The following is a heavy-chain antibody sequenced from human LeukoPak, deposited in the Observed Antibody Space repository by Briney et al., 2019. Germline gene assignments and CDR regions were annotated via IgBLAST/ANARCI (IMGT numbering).Heavy chain of an antibody. Sequence: GGSLRLSCAASGFTFSSYAMSWVRQAPGKGLEWVSAISGSGGSTYYADSVKGRFTISRDNSKNTLYLQMNSLRAEDTAVYYCAKGTKGWIQLWYHPFDYWGQGTLVTVSS. CDR3: AKGTKGWIQLWYHPFDY. J-gene: IGHJ4*02. CDR1: GFTFSSYA. D-gene: IGHD5-18*01. CDR2: ISGSGGST. V-gene: IGHV3-23*01.